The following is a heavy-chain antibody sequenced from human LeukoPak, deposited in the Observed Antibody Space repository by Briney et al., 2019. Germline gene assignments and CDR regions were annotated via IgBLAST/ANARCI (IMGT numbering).Heavy chain of an antibody. D-gene: IGHD3-10*01. V-gene: IGHV4-30-2*01. CDR1: GGSISSGGYS. CDR2: IYHSGST. CDR3: ARYYYGSGSYFPTNWFDP. Sequence: SETLSLTCAVPGGSISSGGYSWSWIRQPPGKGLEWIGYIYHSGSTYYNPSLKSRVTISVDRSKNQFSLKLGSVTAADTAVYYCARYYYGSGSYFPTNWFDPWGQGTLVTVSS. J-gene: IGHJ5*02.